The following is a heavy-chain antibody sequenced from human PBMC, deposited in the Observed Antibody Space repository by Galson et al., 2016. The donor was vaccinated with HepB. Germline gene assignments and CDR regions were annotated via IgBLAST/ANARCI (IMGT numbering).Heavy chain of an antibody. D-gene: IGHD2-2*02. CDR3: AREIPHMVHGGLDY. J-gene: IGHJ4*02. V-gene: IGHV3-30-3*01. CDR2: ISYDGSNK. CDR1: GFTFSSYA. Sequence: SLRLSCAASGFTFSSYAMHWVRQAPGKGLEWVAVISYDGSNKYYADSVKGRFTISRDNSKNTLYLQMYSPRGEDTAVDYCAREIPHMVHGGLDYWSQGTLVTVSS.